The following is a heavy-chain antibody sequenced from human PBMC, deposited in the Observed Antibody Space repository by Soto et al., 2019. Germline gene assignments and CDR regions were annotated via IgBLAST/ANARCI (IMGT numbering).Heavy chain of an antibody. J-gene: IGHJ6*02. Sequence: GGSLRLSCAASGFTFSSYGMHWVRQAPGKGLEWVAVISYDGSNKYYADSVKGRFTISRDNAKNTLYLQMNSLRAEDTAVYYCAKEGTMVRGVIDYYYGMDVWGQGTTVTVSS. D-gene: IGHD3-10*01. CDR3: AKEGTMVRGVIDYYYGMDV. CDR2: ISYDGSNK. CDR1: GFTFSSYG. V-gene: IGHV3-30*18.